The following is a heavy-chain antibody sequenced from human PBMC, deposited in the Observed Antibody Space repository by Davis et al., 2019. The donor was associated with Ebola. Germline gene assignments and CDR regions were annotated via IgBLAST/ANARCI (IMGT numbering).Heavy chain of an antibody. D-gene: IGHD3-3*01. Sequence: SETLSLTCAVYGGSFSGYYWSWIRQPPGKGLEWIGEINHSGSTNYNPSLKSRVTISVDTSKNQFSLKLSSVTAADTAVYFCAGLSGYTPDYRGQGNPVPGS. V-gene: IGHV4-34*01. J-gene: IGHJ4*02. CDR2: INHSGST. CDR3: AGLSGYTPDY. CDR1: GGSFSGYY.